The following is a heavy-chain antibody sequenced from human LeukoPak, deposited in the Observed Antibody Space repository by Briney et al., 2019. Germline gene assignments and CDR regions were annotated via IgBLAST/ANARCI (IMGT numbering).Heavy chain of an antibody. CDR3: AKLLWWWHY. CDR2: ISSSGRTI. V-gene: IGHV3-48*03. Sequence: GGSLRLSCAASGFTFSSYEMNWVRQAPGKGLEWVSYISSSGRTIYYEDSVKGRFSISRDNAKNSLYLQMNSLRAEDTAVYYCAKLLWWWHYWGQGTLVTVSS. J-gene: IGHJ4*02. CDR1: GFTFSSYE. D-gene: IGHD2-21*01.